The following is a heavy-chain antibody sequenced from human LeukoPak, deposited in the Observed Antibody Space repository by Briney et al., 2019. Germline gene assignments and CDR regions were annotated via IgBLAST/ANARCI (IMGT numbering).Heavy chain of an antibody. D-gene: IGHD3-3*01. J-gene: IGHJ4*02. Sequence: GGALRLSCAASGFTFCNYAMRGGRQAPGKGGGGGSAISGSGDSTYYADSVKGRFTVSRDSSMETLYLQMNSLRAEDTATYFCAKRLSFGVAIGDFDYWGQGTLVTVSS. CDR3: AKRLSFGVAIGDFDY. CDR2: ISGSGDST. V-gene: IGHV3-23*01. CDR1: GFTFCNYA.